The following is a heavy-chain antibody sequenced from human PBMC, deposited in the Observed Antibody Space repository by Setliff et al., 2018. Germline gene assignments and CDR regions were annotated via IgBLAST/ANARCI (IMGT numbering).Heavy chain of an antibody. J-gene: IGHJ4*02. CDR2: ISHSGSA. V-gene: IGHV4-34*01. CDR1: GGSFSTYF. Sequence: SETLSLTCAVYGGSFSTYFWSWIRQPPGKGLEWIGEISHSGSANYNPSLKSRVTMSVDTSKNQFSLNLNSVTAADTAVYYFRLAHCNTTSCEEALDFWGQGSLVTVSS. D-gene: IGHD2-2*01. CDR3: RLAHCNTTSCEEALDF.